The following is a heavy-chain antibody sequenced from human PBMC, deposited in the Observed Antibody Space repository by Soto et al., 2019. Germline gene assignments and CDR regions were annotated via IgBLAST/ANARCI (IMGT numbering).Heavy chain of an antibody. Sequence: KTSETLSLTCTVSGGSISSYCWSWIRQPPGKGLEWIGYIYYSGSTNYNPSLKSRVTISVDTSKNQFSLKLSSVTAADTAVYYCARGVAVAGTLGYWGQGTLVTVSS. D-gene: IGHD6-19*01. CDR1: GGSISSYC. CDR2: IYYSGST. CDR3: ARGVAVAGTLGY. J-gene: IGHJ4*02. V-gene: IGHV4-59*01.